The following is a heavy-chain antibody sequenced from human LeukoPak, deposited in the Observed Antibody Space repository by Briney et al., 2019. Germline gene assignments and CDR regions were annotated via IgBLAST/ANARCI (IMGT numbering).Heavy chain of an antibody. Sequence: GGSLRLSCAASGFTFSSYWMTWVRQAPEKGLEWVANMKQDGSEKYYVDSVKGRFTISRDNAKNSLYLQMNSLRAEDTAVYYCARDPGRDGYNSDYFDYWGQGTLVTVSS. V-gene: IGHV3-7*03. J-gene: IGHJ4*02. CDR3: ARDPGRDGYNSDYFDY. CDR1: GFTFSSYW. CDR2: MKQDGSEK. D-gene: IGHD5-24*01.